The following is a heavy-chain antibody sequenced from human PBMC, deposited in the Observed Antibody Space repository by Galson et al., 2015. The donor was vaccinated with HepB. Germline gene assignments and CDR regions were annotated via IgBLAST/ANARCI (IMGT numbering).Heavy chain of an antibody. CDR1: GYTLTELS. Sequence: SVKVSCKVSGYTLTELSMHWVRQAPGKGLEWMGGFDPEDGETIYAQKFQGRVTMTEDTSTDTAYMELSSLRSEDTAVYYCATRIVVVPAAHRGYWFDPWGQGTLVTVSS. V-gene: IGHV1-24*01. CDR2: FDPEDGET. J-gene: IGHJ5*02. D-gene: IGHD2-2*01. CDR3: ATRIVVVPAAHRGYWFDP.